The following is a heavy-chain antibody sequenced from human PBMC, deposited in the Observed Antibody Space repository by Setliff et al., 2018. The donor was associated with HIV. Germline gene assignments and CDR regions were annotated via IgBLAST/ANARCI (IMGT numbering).Heavy chain of an antibody. J-gene: IGHJ3*02. CDR3: ARAIVPDSSGYYRPPAFDI. V-gene: IGHV3-23*01. D-gene: IGHD3-22*01. CDR2: ISGGST. CDR1: GFTFSNYA. Sequence: PGGSLRLSCAASGFTFSNYAMSWVRQAPGKGLEWVSGISGGSTNSADSVKGRFTISRDNSKNTLYLQMNSLRAEDTAVYYCARAIVPDSSGYYRPPAFDIWGQGTMVTVS.